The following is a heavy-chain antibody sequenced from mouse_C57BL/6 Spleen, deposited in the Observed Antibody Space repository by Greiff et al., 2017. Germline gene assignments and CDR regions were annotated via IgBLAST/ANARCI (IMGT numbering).Heavy chain of an antibody. Sequence: EVMLVESGGGLVKPGGSLKLSCAASGFTFSDYGMHWVRQAPEKGLEWVAYISSGSSTIYYAATVKGRITISRDNAKTTLFLQMTSLRSEDTAMYYCAKALTGTFDYWGQGTTLTVSS. CDR1: GFTFSDYG. V-gene: IGHV5-17*01. D-gene: IGHD4-1*01. J-gene: IGHJ2*01. CDR3: AKALTGTFDY. CDR2: ISSGSSTI.